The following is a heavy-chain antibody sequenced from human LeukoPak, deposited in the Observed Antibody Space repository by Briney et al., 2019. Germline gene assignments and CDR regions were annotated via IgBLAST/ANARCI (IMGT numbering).Heavy chain of an antibody. CDR3: ARVVPAAMHFDY. J-gene: IGHJ4*02. V-gene: IGHV4-59*01. D-gene: IGHD2-2*01. Sequence: SETLSLTCTVSGGSIGGYYWSWIRQPPGKGLEWIGYIYYSGSTNYNPSLKSRVTISVDTSKNQFSLKLSSVTAADTAVYYCARVVPAAMHFDYWGQGTLVTVSS. CDR2: IYYSGST. CDR1: GGSIGGYY.